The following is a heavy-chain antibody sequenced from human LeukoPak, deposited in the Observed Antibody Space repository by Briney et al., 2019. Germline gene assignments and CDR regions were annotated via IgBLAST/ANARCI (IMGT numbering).Heavy chain of an antibody. Sequence: PGGSLRLSCAASGFTFDDYAMHWVRQAPGKGLEWVSLISWDGGSTYCADSVKGRFTISRDNSKNSLYLQMNSLRAEDTALYYCAKGFGYYYDSSGNHGAGEGYMDVWGKGTTVTVSS. CDR2: ISWDGGST. V-gene: IGHV3-43D*03. J-gene: IGHJ6*03. CDR1: GFTFDDYA. CDR3: AKGFGYYYDSSGNHGAGEGYMDV. D-gene: IGHD3-22*01.